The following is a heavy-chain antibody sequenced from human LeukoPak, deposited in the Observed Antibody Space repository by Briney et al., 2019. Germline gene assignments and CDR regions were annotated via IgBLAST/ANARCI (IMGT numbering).Heavy chain of an antibody. CDR2: IKQDGSAK. V-gene: IGHV3-7*03. J-gene: IGHJ4*02. CDR1: GFSFSTNW. Sequence: GGSLRLSCAASGFSFSTNWMDWIRQAPGKGLGWVANIKQDGSAKHYVDSVKGRFTISRDNAKNSLYLQMSSLTVDDTAVYYCAKEGDWTHEYWGLGTLVIVSS. D-gene: IGHD1-1*01. CDR3: AKEGDWTHEY.